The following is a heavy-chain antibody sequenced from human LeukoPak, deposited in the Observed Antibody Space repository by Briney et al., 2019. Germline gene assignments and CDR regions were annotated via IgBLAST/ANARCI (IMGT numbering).Heavy chain of an antibody. CDR2: INPSGGST. CDR1: GYTFTSYY. J-gene: IGHJ6*03. CDR3: ARGGLSLAARDYYYYYMDV. V-gene: IGHV1-46*01. Sequence: PGASVKVSCKASGYTFTSYYMHWVRQAPGQGLEWMGIINPSGGSTSYAQKFQGRVTMTRDMSTSTVYMELSSLRSEDTAVYYCARGGLSLAARDYYYYYMDVWGKGTTVTVSS. D-gene: IGHD6-6*01.